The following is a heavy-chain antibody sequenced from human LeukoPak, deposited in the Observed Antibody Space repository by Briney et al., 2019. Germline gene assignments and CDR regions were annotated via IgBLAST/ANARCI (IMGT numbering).Heavy chain of an antibody. V-gene: IGHV3-30-3*01. CDR1: GFTFSNSA. CDR2: ISCDGSSK. J-gene: IGHJ3*02. CDR3: ARDLYSSVWFGGLDI. D-gene: IGHD6-19*01. Sequence: GGSLRLSCAASGFTFSNSAMYWVRQPPGKGLEWVAVISCDGSSKFYADSVKGRFTISRDNSKNTLYLQMNSLRAEDTALYYCARDLYSSVWFGGLDIWGQGTMVTVSS.